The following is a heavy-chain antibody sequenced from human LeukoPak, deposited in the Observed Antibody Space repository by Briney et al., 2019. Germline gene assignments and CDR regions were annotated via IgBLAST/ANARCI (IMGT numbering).Heavy chain of an antibody. V-gene: IGHV4-31*03. CDR1: GGSISSGGYY. D-gene: IGHD4/OR15-4a*01. J-gene: IGHJ4*02. Sequence: SETLSLTCTVSGGSISSGGYYWSWIRQHPGKGLEWIGYIYYSGSTYYNPSLKSRVTISVDTSKNQFSLKLSSVTAADTAVYYCARGVDYGSPGYFDYWGQGTLVTVSS. CDR3: ARGVDYGSPGYFDY. CDR2: IYYSGST.